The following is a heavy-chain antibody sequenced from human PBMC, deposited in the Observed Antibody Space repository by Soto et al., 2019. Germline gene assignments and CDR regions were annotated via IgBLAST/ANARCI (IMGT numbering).Heavy chain of an antibody. CDR1: GYSFTSYW. CDR3: ARRNGVYSGYGYYYYYYMDV. J-gene: IGHJ6*03. CDR2: IYPGDSDT. V-gene: IGHV5-51*01. D-gene: IGHD5-12*01. Sequence: GGSLRLSCKGSGYSFTSYWIGWVRQMPGKGLEWMGIIYPGDSDTRYSPSFQGQVTISADKSISTAYLQWSSLKASDTAMYYCARRNGVYSGYGYYYYYYMDVWGKGTTVTVSS.